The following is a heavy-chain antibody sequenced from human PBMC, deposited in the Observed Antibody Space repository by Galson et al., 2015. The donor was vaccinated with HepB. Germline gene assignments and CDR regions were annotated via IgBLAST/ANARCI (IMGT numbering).Heavy chain of an antibody. CDR1: GYSFNTYW. Sequence: QSGAEVKKPGESLRISCKGSGYSFNTYWIGWVRQLPGKGLEWMGIISPADSNTRYSPSFQGQVTISADKSITTAYLQWSSLTASDTAMYYCARHATVGYGSGDFMGAFLDNWGQGTLVTVSS. CDR3: ARHATVGYGSGDFMGAFLDN. V-gene: IGHV5-51*01. CDR2: ISPADSNT. J-gene: IGHJ4*02. D-gene: IGHD6-19*01.